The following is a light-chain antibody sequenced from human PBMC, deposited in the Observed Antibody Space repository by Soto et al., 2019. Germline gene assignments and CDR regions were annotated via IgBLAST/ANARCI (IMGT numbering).Light chain of an antibody. CDR3: QQDKNWLLT. Sequence: EIVMTQSPATLSVSPGERATLSCRASQNISSNLAWYQQKPGQAPRVLIDGASTRATGIPARFSGSGSGTEFTLTISSLQSEDFAVYYCQQDKNWLLTFGQGTKVEIK. J-gene: IGKJ1*01. V-gene: IGKV3-15*01. CDR1: QNISSN. CDR2: GAS.